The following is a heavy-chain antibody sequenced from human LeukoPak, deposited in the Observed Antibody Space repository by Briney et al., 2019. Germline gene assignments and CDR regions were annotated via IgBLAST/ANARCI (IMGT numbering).Heavy chain of an antibody. CDR2: IKQDGSEK. J-gene: IGHJ6*04. V-gene: IGHV3-7*01. CDR1: GFTLSSYW. CDR3: ARGTIWSGYYWDV. D-gene: IGHD3-3*01. Sequence: PGGSLRLSCAASGFTLSSYWMSWVRQAPGKGLECVANIKQDGSEKYYVDSVKGRFTISRDNAKNSLYLQMNSLRAEDTAVYYCARGTIWSGYYWDVWGKGTTVTVSS.